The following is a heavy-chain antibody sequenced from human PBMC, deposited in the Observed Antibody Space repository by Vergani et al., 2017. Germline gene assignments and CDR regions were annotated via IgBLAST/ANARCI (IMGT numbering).Heavy chain of an antibody. CDR3: ARTESFILRYFHWAL. CDR2: IYHSGGA. V-gene: IGHV4-39*01. Sequence: QLHLQESGPGLVKPSETLSLTCTVSGGSITYSSYYWGWIRQPPGKGLEWIGNIYHSGGAYYNPSLKGRVTIYGDTSKNQFSLEVTSVTAADTAIYFCARTESFILRYFHWALWGQGTLVTVSS. J-gene: IGHJ4*02. D-gene: IGHD3-9*01. CDR1: GGSITYSSYY.